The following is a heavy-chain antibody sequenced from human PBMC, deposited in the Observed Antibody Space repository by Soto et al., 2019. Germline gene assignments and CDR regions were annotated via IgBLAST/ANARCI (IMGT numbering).Heavy chain of an antibody. CDR2: IYYSGST. Sequence: PSDTLSLTCTVSGGSISSYYWSWIRQPPGKGLEWIGYIYYSGSTNYNPSLKSRVTISVDTSKNQFSLKLSSVTAADTAVYYCARRLVPDYWGQGTLVTVSS. CDR3: ARRLVPDY. J-gene: IGHJ4*02. V-gene: IGHV4-59*08. D-gene: IGHD3-16*01. CDR1: GGSISSYY.